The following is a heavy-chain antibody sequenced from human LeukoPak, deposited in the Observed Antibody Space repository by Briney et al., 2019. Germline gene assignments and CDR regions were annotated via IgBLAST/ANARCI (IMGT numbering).Heavy chain of an antibody. J-gene: IGHJ5*02. Sequence: SETLSLPCTVSGGSISSYYWSWIRQPAGKGLEWIGRIYTSGSTNYNPSLKSRVTMSVDTSKNQFSLKLSSVTAADTAVYYCARDPTPWLVRGPHWFDPWGQGTLVTVSS. CDR2: IYTSGST. D-gene: IGHD6-19*01. CDR3: ARDPTPWLVRGPHWFDP. CDR1: GGSISSYY. V-gene: IGHV4-4*07.